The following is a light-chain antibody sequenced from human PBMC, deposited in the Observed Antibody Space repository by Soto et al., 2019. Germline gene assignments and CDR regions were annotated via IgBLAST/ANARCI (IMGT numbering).Light chain of an antibody. CDR1: QDIRTE. Sequence: AIQMTQSPSSLSASVGDRVTITCRASQDIRTELGWYQQKPGNAPKLLIYATSILQSWVPSRFSGIGSGTDFTLTISSLQPEDFATYYCLQDYSYPRTFGQGTKVEIK. CDR3: LQDYSYPRT. J-gene: IGKJ1*01. CDR2: ATS. V-gene: IGKV1-6*01.